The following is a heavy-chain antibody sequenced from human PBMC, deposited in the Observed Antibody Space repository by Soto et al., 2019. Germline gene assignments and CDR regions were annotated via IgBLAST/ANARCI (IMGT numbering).Heavy chain of an antibody. CDR3: ARGETRLKRFDY. CDR1: GGSISSGGYY. V-gene: IGHV4-31*03. Sequence: QVQLQESGPGLVKPSQTLSLTCTVSGGSISSGGYYWSWIRQHPGKGLEWIGYIYYSGSTYYKPSLKSRVTISVDTSKNQVSLKLSSVTAADTAVYYCARGETRLKRFDYWGQGTLVTVSS. CDR2: IYYSGST. J-gene: IGHJ4*02. D-gene: IGHD2-2*01.